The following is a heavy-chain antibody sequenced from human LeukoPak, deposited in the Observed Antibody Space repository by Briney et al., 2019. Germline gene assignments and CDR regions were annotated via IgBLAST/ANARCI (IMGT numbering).Heavy chain of an antibody. CDR3: AKDLGWSGYYQPFDY. CDR1: GFTFSSYA. J-gene: IGHJ4*02. CDR2: ISGSGGST. D-gene: IGHD3-3*01. V-gene: IGHV3-23*01. Sequence: PGGSLRLSCAASGFTFSSYAMSWVRQAPGKGLVWVSAISGSGGSTYYADSVQGRFTISRDNSKNTFYLQMNSLRPEDAAVYYCAKDLGWSGYYQPFDYWGQGTLVTVSS.